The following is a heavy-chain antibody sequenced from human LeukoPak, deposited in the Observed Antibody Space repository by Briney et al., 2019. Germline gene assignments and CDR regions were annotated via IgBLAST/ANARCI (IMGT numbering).Heavy chain of an antibody. V-gene: IGHV1-2*06. J-gene: IGHJ4*02. CDR3: ARAEIVGATTFNY. Sequence: GASVKVSCKASGYTFTSYYMHWVRQAPGQGLEWMGRINPNSGGTNYAQKFQGRVTMTRDTSISTAYMELSRLRSDDTAVYYCARAEIVGATTFNYWGQGTLVTVSS. D-gene: IGHD1-26*01. CDR2: INPNSGGT. CDR1: GYTFTSYY.